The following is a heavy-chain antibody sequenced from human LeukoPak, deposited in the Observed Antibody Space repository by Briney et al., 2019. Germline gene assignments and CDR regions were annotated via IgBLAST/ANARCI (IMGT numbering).Heavy chain of an antibody. Sequence: GGSLGLSCAASGFTFSSYAMSWVPPAPGKGLGWVSTVSTSGDSTNYADSVKGRFTISRDNPKNTLYVQMNSLRVEDTAVDYCSKPMYYYGSGNPYNWFDPWGQGTLVTVSS. V-gene: IGHV3-23*01. CDR2: VSTSGDST. CDR3: SKPMYYYGSGNPYNWFDP. D-gene: IGHD3-10*01. CDR1: GFTFSSYA. J-gene: IGHJ5*02.